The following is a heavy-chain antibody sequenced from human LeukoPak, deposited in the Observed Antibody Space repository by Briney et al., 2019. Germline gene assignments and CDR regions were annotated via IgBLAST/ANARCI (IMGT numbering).Heavy chain of an antibody. CDR3: AREGGSEFCSSTSCYSPFDY. CDR1: GFTFSSYW. J-gene: IGHJ4*02. V-gene: IGHV3-7*01. Sequence: GGSLRLSCAASGFTFSSYWMSWVRQAPGKGLEWVANIKQDGSEKYYVDSVKGRFTISRDNAKNSLYLQMNSLRAEDTAVFYCAREGGSEFCSSTSCYSPFDYWGQGTLVTVSS. D-gene: IGHD2-2*01. CDR2: IKQDGSEK.